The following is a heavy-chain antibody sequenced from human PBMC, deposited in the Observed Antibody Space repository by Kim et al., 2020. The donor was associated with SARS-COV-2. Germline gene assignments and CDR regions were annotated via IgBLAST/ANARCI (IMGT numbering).Heavy chain of an antibody. J-gene: IGHJ4*02. CDR1: GGSISSYY. CDR2: IYYSGST. Sequence: SETLSLTCTVSGGSISSYYWSWIRQPPGKGLEWIGYIYYSGSTNYNPSLKSRVTISVDTSKNQFSLKLSSVTAADTAVYYCARDAGYDSNHFWDYWGQGTLVTVSS. V-gene: IGHV4-59*13. D-gene: IGHD3-22*01. CDR3: ARDAGYDSNHFWDY.